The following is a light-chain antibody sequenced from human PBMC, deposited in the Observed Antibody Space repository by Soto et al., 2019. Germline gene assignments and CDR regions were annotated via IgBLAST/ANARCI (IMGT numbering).Light chain of an antibody. J-gene: IGKJ2*01. V-gene: IGKV3-20*01. Sequence: EIVLAQSPGTLSLSPGERATLTCRASQSVSSSYLAWHQQKPGQAPRLLIYDASSRATGIPDRFSGSGSGTDFTLTTSRLEPEDFAVYYCQQYASSPYTFGQGTKLEIK. CDR1: QSVSSSY. CDR2: DAS. CDR3: QQYASSPYT.